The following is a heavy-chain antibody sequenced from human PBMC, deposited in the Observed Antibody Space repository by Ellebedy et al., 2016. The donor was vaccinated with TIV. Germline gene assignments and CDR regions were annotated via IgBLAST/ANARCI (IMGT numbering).Heavy chain of an antibody. V-gene: IGHV3-30-3*01. CDR3: ARGGSSGGAHTQEFDY. CDR2: ISYDGSNK. D-gene: IGHD2-15*01. J-gene: IGHJ4*02. CDR1: GFTFSSYW. Sequence: GESLKISXVASGFTFSSYWMSWVRQAPGKGLEWVAVISYDGSNKYYADSVKGRFTISRDNSKNTLYLQMNSLRAEDTAVYYCARGGSSGGAHTQEFDYWGQGTLVTVSS.